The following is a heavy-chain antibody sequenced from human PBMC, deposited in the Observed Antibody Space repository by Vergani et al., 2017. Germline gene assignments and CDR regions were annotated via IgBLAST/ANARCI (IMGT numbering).Heavy chain of an antibody. D-gene: IGHD4-17*01. Sequence: QVQLVQSGAEVKKPGASVKVSCKVSGYTLTELSMHWVRQAPGKGLEWMGGFDPEDGETIYAQKFQGRGTMNEDTSTDTAYMELSSLRSEDTAVYYCATNLSPNDYGDYVRSGYWFDPWGQGTLVGVSS. V-gene: IGHV1-24*01. CDR2: FDPEDGET. CDR3: ATNLSPNDYGDYVRSGYWFDP. CDR1: GYTLTELS. J-gene: IGHJ5*02.